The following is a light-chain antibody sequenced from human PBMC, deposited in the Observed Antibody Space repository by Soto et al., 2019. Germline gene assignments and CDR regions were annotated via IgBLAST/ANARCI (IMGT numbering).Light chain of an antibody. V-gene: IGKV3-20*01. J-gene: IGKJ1*01. CDR1: QRISISY. Sequence: EIVLTQSPGTLSLSPGERATLSCRASQRISISYLAWYQQRPGQAPSLLVYGTSSRATGIPDRFSGSGSGTNFTLTISRLEPEDFAVYYCQHYNSYSEAFGQGTKVELK. CDR2: GTS. CDR3: QHYNSYSEA.